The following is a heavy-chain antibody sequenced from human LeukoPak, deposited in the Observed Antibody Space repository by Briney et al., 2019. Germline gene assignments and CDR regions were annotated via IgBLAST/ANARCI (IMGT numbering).Heavy chain of an antibody. J-gene: IGHJ4*02. CDR1: GYTFTSYY. Sequence: ASVKVSCKASGYTFTSYYMHWVRQAPGRGLEWVGILNPNGGGFTMYAQHFQGRVTMTRDISTYTVYMELTSLRSEDTAVYFCAGDPGCGTHSSGWYDCVYFDTWGQGTLVTVSS. CDR2: LNPNGGGFT. D-gene: IGHD6-19*01. CDR3: AGDPGCGTHSSGWYDCVYFDT. V-gene: IGHV1-46*01.